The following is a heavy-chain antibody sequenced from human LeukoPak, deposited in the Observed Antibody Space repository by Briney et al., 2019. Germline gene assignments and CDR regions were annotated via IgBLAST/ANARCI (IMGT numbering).Heavy chain of an antibody. CDR3: AREKWLRLGGRNWFDP. D-gene: IGHD5-12*01. Sequence: PSGTLSLTCAVSGGSISSSNWWSWVRQPPGKGLEWIGEIYHSGSTNYNPSLKSRVTISVDKSKNQFSLKLSSVTAADTAVYYCAREKWLRLGGRNWFDPWGQGTLVTVSS. CDR1: GGSISSSNW. V-gene: IGHV4-4*02. CDR2: IYHSGST. J-gene: IGHJ5*02.